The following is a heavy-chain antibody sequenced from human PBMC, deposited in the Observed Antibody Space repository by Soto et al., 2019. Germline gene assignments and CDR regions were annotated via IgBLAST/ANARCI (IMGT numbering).Heavy chain of an antibody. V-gene: IGHV4-31*03. CDR1: GGSISSGGYY. CDR3: ARYREYYYGSGSYQYNWFDP. CDR2: IYYSGST. D-gene: IGHD3-10*01. J-gene: IGHJ5*02. Sequence: SETLSLTCTVSGGSISSGGYYWSWIRQHPGKGLEWIGYIYYSGSTYYNPSLKSRVTISVDTSKNQFSLKLSSVTAADTAVYYCARYREYYYGSGSYQYNWFDPWGQGTLVTVSS.